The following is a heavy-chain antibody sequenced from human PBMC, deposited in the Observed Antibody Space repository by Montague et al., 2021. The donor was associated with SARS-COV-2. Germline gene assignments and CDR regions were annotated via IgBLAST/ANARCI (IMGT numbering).Heavy chain of an antibody. J-gene: IGHJ6*02. CDR3: ARGPVDDNCSGGSCYSRYYYGMDV. Sequence: SETLSLTCAVYGGSFSGYYWSWIRQPPGKGLEWIGEINHSRSTNYNPSLKSRVTISVDTSKNQFSLKLSSVTAADTAVYYCARGPVDDNCSGGSCYSRYYYGMDVWGQGTTVTVSS. D-gene: IGHD2-15*01. V-gene: IGHV4-34*01. CDR1: GGSFSGYY. CDR2: INHSRST.